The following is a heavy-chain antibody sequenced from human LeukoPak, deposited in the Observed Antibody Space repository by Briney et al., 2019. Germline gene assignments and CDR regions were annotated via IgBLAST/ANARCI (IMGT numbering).Heavy chain of an antibody. CDR3: ARHTAHVAFDQ. J-gene: IGHJ4*02. CDR2: IYHSGST. Sequence: SGTLSLTCAVSGGSISRSNWWSWVRQPPGKGLEWIGEIYHSGSTYYNPSLKSRVTISVDTSKNQFSLKLSSVTAADTAVYYCARHTAHVAFDQWGQGTLVTVSS. CDR1: GGSISRSNW. V-gene: IGHV4-4*02. D-gene: IGHD5-18*01.